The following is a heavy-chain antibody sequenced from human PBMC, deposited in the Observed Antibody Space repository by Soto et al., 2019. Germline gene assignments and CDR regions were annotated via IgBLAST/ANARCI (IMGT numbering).Heavy chain of an antibody. V-gene: IGHV3-23*01. CDR1: GVIFSNYA. J-gene: IGHJ4*02. CDR2: ISGGGDIT. CDR3: AIDYVGRGSHYYLDF. D-gene: IGHD1-26*01. Sequence: PEGSMRLSCGGSGVIFSNYAMLWVRLAPGKGLEWVSAISGGGDITYYADSVKGRFTISRDNSKNTLYLQMNSLRAEDTAVYYCAIDYVGRGSHYYLDFWGQGIMVIVSS.